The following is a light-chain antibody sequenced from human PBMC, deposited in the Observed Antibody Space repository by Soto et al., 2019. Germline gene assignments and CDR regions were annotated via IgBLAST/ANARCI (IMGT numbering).Light chain of an antibody. CDR1: QSVTSNY. V-gene: IGKV3-20*01. Sequence: EVVLTQSPGTVSLSPGERATLSCRASQSVTSNYLAWYQQKPGQAPRLLIYAASSRATGIPDRFSGSGSGTDFTLSISRLESEDFAVYYCQHYGSSVPWTFGQGTKVEI. CDR3: QHYGSSVPWT. J-gene: IGKJ1*01. CDR2: AAS.